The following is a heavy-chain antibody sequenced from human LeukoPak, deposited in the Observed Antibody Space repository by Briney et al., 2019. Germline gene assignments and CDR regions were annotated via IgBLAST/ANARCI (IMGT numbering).Heavy chain of an antibody. CDR2: IYYSGST. CDR3: ARGVMVRGVIKAFDY. D-gene: IGHD3-10*01. Sequence: SETLSLTCTVSGGSISSYYWSWIRQPPGKGLEWIGYIYYSGSTNYNPSLKSRVTISVDTSKNQFSLKLSSVTAADTAVYYCARGVMVRGVIKAFDYWGQGTLVTVSS. V-gene: IGHV4-59*12. J-gene: IGHJ4*02. CDR1: GGSISSYY.